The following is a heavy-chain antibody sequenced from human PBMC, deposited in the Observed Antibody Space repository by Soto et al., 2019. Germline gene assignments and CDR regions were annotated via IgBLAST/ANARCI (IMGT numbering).Heavy chain of an antibody. V-gene: IGHV1-18*01. Sequence: ASVKVSCKASGYTFTSYGISWVRQAPGQGLEWMGWISAYNGNTNYAQKLQGRVTMTTDTSTSTAYMELRSLRSDDTAVYYCASAGRTGTPLRYRYWGQGTLVTVSS. CDR3: ASAGRTGTPLRYRY. CDR1: GYTFTSYG. J-gene: IGHJ4*02. CDR2: ISAYNGNT. D-gene: IGHD1-1*01.